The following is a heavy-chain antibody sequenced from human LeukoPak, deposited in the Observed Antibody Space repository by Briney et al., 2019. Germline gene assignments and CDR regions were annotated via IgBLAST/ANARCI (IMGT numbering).Heavy chain of an antibody. D-gene: IGHD4-17*01. CDR2: ISARSDAI. CDR1: GVTLSASH. Sequence: PGGSLRLSCAVSGVTLSASHMNWIRQAPGKGLEWISYISARSDAIYYADSVKGRFTISKDNAMNSLYLQMNGLRAEDTAVYYCAKYAPSTTMPTRYFDYWGQGTLVTVSS. CDR3: AKYAPSTTMPTRYFDY. J-gene: IGHJ4*02. V-gene: IGHV3-11*01.